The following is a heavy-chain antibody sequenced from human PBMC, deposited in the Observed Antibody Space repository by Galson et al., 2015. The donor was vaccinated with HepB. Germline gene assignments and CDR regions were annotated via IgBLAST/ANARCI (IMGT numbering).Heavy chain of an antibody. J-gene: IGHJ4*02. CDR2: IYPGDSDT. CDR1: GYSFTKYW. CDR3: ARHTGSLVGYCSGGDCYYDY. D-gene: IGHD2-15*01. V-gene: IGHV5-51*01. Sequence: QSGAEVKKSGESLKISCKGSGYSFTKYWIGWVRQMPGKGLQWVGVIYPGDSDTRYSPSFQGQATISADKSISTAYLQWSSLRASDTAMYYCARHTGSLVGYCSGGDCYYDYWGQGTLVTVSS.